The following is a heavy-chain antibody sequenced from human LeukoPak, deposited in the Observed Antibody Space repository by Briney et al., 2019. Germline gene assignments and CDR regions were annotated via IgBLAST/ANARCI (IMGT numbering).Heavy chain of an antibody. CDR2: IFYSGST. CDR3: ARATIFGVVIKGHYYFDY. Sequence: PSETLSLTCTVSGGSISSSSYYWGWIRQPPGKGLEWIGTIFYSGSTYHNPSIKSRVTISVDTSQNQFSLKLSSVTAADTAVYYCARATIFGVVIKGHYYFDYWGQGTLVTVSS. J-gene: IGHJ4*02. CDR1: GGSISSSSYY. V-gene: IGHV4-39*07. D-gene: IGHD3-3*01.